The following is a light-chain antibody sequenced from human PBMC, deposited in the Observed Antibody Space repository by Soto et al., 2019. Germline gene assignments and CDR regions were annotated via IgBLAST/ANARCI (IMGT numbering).Light chain of an antibody. J-gene: IGKJ4*01. CDR1: QSVSSN. CDR2: GAS. V-gene: IGKV3-15*01. Sequence: DIVMTQAPATLSVSPGERVTLSCRASQSVSSNLAWYQQKPGQAPRLLISGASTWATGIPARFSGSGSETYFTLTISSLQSEDFAVYYCQQYNNWTLTFGGGTKVEIK. CDR3: QQYNNWTLT.